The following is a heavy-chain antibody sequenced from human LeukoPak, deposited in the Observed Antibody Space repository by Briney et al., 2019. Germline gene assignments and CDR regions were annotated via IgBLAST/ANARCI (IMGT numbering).Heavy chain of an antibody. V-gene: IGHV4-39*07. CDR2: INHSGST. CDR1: GGSISSSFYY. Sequence: SETLSLTCTVSGGSISSSFYYWGWIRQPPGKGLEWIGEINHSGSTNYNPSLKSRVTISVDTSKNQFSLKLSSVTAADTAVYYCARPKVIRSYDRGSSEASFDYWGQGTLVTVSS. D-gene: IGHD1-26*01. J-gene: IGHJ4*02. CDR3: ARPKVIRSYDRGSSEASFDY.